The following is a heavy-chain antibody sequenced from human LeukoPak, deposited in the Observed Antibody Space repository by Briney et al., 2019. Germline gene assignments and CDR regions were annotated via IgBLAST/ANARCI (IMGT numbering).Heavy chain of an antibody. CDR3: ARGRTVAGTRANALHY. V-gene: IGHV1-8*01. D-gene: IGHD6-19*01. CDR1: GYTVSKYD. J-gene: IGHJ4*02. CDR2: MNPNSGNT. Sequence: ASVKVSCKTSGYTVSKYDVNWVRQATGQGLEWMGWMNPNSGNTGYAQKFQGRVTMTRNTSISTAYMELSSLRSEDTAVYYCARGRTVAGTRANALHYWGQGTLVTVSS.